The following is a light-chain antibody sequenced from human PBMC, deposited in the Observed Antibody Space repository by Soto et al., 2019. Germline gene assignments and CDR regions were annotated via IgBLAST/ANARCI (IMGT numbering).Light chain of an antibody. V-gene: IGKV3D-20*02. CDR2: GTS. CDR1: QSVSSSY. Sequence: EIVLTQSPGTLSLSPGERATLSCRGSQSVSSSYLAWYQQKPGQAPRLLIYGTSTRATGIPARFSGSGSGTEFTLTISRLEPEDFAVYYCKQRSNWPITFGQGTRLEIK. CDR3: KQRSNWPIT. J-gene: IGKJ5*01.